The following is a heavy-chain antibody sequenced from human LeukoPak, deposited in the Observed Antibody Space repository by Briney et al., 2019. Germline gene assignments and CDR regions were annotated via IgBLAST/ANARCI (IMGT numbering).Heavy chain of an antibody. V-gene: IGHV1-46*01. J-gene: IGHJ4*02. D-gene: IGHD3-10*01. Sequence: GASVKVSCKASGYTFTSYLIHWVRQAPGQGPEWMGVMYTSGGGTTYAQKFQGRVTMTRDTSTSTVYMELSSLRFEDTAVYYCAIERGSTQCFAYWGQGTLVTVSS. CDR3: AIERGSTQCFAY. CDR1: GYTFTSYL. CDR2: MYTSGGGT.